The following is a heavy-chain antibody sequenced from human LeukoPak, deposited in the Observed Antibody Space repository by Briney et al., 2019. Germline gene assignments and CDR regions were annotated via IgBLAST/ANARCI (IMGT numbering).Heavy chain of an antibody. Sequence: KPSEILSLTCTVSGGSISSSSYYWGWIRQPPGKGLEWIGSIYYSGSTYYNPSLKSRITISIDMSKNQFSLKLSSVTAADTAVYYCARWAGSNFDYWGQGTLVTVPS. J-gene: IGHJ4*02. CDR2: IYYSGST. D-gene: IGHD3-10*01. CDR1: GGSISSSSYY. V-gene: IGHV4-39*07. CDR3: ARWAGSNFDY.